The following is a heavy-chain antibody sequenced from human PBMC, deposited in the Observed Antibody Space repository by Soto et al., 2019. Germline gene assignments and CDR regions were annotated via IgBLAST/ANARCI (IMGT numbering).Heavy chain of an antibody. CDR2: INAGNGNT. D-gene: IGHD6-6*01. J-gene: IGHJ6*02. CDR3: AVGLAARNYYGMDV. Sequence: ASVKVSCKASGYTFTSYAMHWVRQAPGQRLEWMGWINAGNGNTKYSQKFQGRVTITRDISASTAYMELSSLRSEDTAVYYCAVGLAARNYYGMDVWGQGTTVTVSS. CDR1: GYTFTSYA. V-gene: IGHV1-3*01.